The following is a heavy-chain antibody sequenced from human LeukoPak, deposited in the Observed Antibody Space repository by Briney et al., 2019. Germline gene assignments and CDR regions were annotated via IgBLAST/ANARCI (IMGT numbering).Heavy chain of an antibody. D-gene: IGHD3-10*01. V-gene: IGHV4-31*03. CDR1: GGSISSGGYY. CDR2: IYYSGST. J-gene: IGHJ5*02. Sequence: SQTLSLTCTVSGGSISSGGYYWSWIRQHPGKGLEWIGYIYYSGSTYYNPSLKSRVTISVDTSKNQFSLKLSSVTAADTAVYYCARCLMFRNPNWFDPWGQGTLVTVSS. CDR3: ARCLMFRNPNWFDP.